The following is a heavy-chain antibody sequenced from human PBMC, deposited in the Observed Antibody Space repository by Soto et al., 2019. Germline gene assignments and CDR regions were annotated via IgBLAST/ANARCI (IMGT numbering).Heavy chain of an antibody. D-gene: IGHD2-2*02. CDR1: GFTFSSYG. J-gene: IGHJ5*02. CDR3: AKDKELLYGTNWFDP. Sequence: GESLKISCAASGFTFSSYGMHWVRQAPGKGLEWVAVISYDGSNKYYADSVKGRFTISRDNSKNTLYLQMNSLRAEDTAVYYCAKDKELLYGTNWFDPWGQGTLVTVS. CDR2: ISYDGSNK. V-gene: IGHV3-30*18.